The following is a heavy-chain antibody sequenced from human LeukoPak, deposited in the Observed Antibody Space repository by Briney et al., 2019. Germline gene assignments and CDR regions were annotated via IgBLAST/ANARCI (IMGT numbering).Heavy chain of an antibody. D-gene: IGHD3-22*01. CDR3: ARGMYYYDSSGTGY. J-gene: IGHJ4*02. CDR2: INPNSGGT. CDR1: GYTFTGYY. V-gene: IGHV1-2*02. Sequence: ASVKVSCKASGYTFTGYYIHWVRQAPGQGLEWMGWINPNSGGTNYAQKFQGRVTMTRDTSISTAYMELSRLRSDDTAVYYCARGMYYYDSSGTGYWGQGTLVTVSS.